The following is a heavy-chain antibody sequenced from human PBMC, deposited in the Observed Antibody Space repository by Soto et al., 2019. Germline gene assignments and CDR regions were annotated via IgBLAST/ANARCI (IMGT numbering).Heavy chain of an antibody. CDR1: GGSISSYY. V-gene: IGHV4-4*07. J-gene: IGHJ6*02. D-gene: IGHD3-3*01. CDR2: IYTSGST. Sequence: LEPMSLTCTVSGGSISSYYWSWIRQPAGKGLEWIGRIYTSGSTNYNPSLKSRVTMSVDTSKNQFSLKLSSVTAADTAVYYCARDQSSTYYDFWSGYDYYYYGMGVWGQGTTVTVSS. CDR3: ARDQSSTYYDFWSGYDYYYYGMGV.